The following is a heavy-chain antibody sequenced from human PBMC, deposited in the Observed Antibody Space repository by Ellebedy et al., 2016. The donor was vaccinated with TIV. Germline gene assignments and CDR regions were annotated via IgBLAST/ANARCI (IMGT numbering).Heavy chain of an antibody. CDR3: ARDNPNYYDSSGYCLDY. J-gene: IGHJ4*02. Sequence: ASVKVSXXASGYTFTSYGISWVRQAPGQGLEWMGWISAYNGNTNYAQKLQGRVTMTTDTSTSTAYMELRSLRSDDTAVYYCARDNPNYYDSSGYCLDYWGQGTLVTVSS. D-gene: IGHD3-22*01. CDR2: ISAYNGNT. CDR1: GYTFTSYG. V-gene: IGHV1-18*01.